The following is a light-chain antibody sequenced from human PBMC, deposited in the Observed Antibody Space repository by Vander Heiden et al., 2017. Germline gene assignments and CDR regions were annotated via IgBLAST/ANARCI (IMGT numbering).Light chain of an antibody. Sequence: STLTPPSSACATRRQRVSISCSGSSSNIGSNYVYWYQQLPGTAPKLLIYSNNQLPSGVPVRFSGLKSGTSAALAISGLRYEDEADYYCAAWDDSWRVFGGGTKLTVL. CDR2: SNN. CDR1: SSNIGSNY. CDR3: AAWDDSWRV. J-gene: IGLJ3*02. V-gene: IGLV1-47*02.